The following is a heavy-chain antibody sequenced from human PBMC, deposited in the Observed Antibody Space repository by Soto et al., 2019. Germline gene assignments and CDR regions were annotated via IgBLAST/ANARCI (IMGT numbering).Heavy chain of an antibody. CDR3: ARGDYYYGWGNWFDP. CDR1: GGSISSYY. V-gene: IGHV4-59*08. D-gene: IGHD3-10*01. CDR2: IYYSGST. J-gene: IGHJ5*02. Sequence: SETLSLTCTVSGGSISSYYWSWIRQPPGKGLEWIGYIYYSGSTNYNPSLKSRVTISVDTSKNQFSLKLSSVTAADTAVYYCARGDYYYGWGNWFDPWGQGTLVTVSS.